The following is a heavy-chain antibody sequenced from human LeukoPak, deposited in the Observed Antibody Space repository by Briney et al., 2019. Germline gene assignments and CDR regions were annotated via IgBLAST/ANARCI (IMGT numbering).Heavy chain of an antibody. J-gene: IGHJ4*02. CDR1: GFTFDDYA. D-gene: IGHD3-16*01. Sequence: GGSLRLSCAASGFTFDDYAMHWVRQAPGKGLEWVSGISWNSGSIGYADSVKGRFTISRDNAKNSLYLQMNSLRAEDTAVYYCASVWRKDYWGQGTLVTVSS. CDR3: ASVWRKDY. CDR2: ISWNSGSI. V-gene: IGHV3-9*01.